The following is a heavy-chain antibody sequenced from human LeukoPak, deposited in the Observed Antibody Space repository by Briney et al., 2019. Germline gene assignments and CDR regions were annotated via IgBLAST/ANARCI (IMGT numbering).Heavy chain of an antibody. J-gene: IGHJ4*02. CDR3: AASGVTMVRGTIKGFDY. CDR2: ISAYNGNT. V-gene: IGHV1-18*01. D-gene: IGHD3-10*01. Sequence: ASVKVSCKASGYTFTSYGISWVRQAPGQGLEWMGWISAYNGNTNYAQKLQGRVTMTTDTSTSTAYMGLRSLRSDDTAVYYCAASGVTMVRGTIKGFDYWGQGTLVTVSS. CDR1: GYTFTSYG.